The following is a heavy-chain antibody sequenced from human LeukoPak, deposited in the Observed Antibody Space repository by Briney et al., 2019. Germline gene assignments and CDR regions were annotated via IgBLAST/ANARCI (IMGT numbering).Heavy chain of an antibody. CDR2: ISWNSGSI. D-gene: IGHD1-26*01. Sequence: PGRSLRLSCAASGFTFDDYAMHWARQAPGKGLEWVSGISWNSGSIGYADSVKGRFTISRDNAKNSLYLQMNSLRAEDTALYYCAKGGSGDYFDYWGQGTLVTVSS. CDR3: AKGGSGDYFDY. CDR1: GFTFDDYA. V-gene: IGHV3-9*01. J-gene: IGHJ4*02.